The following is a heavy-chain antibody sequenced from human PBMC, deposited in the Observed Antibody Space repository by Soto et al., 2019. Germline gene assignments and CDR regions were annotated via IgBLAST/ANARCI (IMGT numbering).Heavy chain of an antibody. J-gene: IGHJ4*01. D-gene: IGHD3-16*02. Sequence: QVQLVQSGAEVKKPGASVKVSCKASGYSFTNYFMHWVRQAPGQGLEWMGFINPSGGYTSYAEKFQARAPMTRDTSTRSIYMQLRTLSSEDTALYFCARDPPPPHRYPFDYWGHRTLLTVSS. V-gene: IGHV1-46*03. CDR1: GYSFTNYF. CDR3: ARDPPPPHRYPFDY. CDR2: INPSGGYT.